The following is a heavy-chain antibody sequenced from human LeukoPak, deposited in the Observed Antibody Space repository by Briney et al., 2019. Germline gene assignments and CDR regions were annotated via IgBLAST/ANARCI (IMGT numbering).Heavy chain of an antibody. CDR1: GFTFSSYG. V-gene: IGHV3-23*01. CDR2: ISGSGGST. J-gene: IGHJ6*03. Sequence: GGSLRLSCAAPGFTFSSYGMSWVRQAPGKGLEWVSAISGSGGSTYYADSVKGRFTISRDNSKNTLYLQMNSLRAEDTAVYYCAKEGPKSIAATGYYMDVWGKGTTVTISS. CDR3: AKEGPKSIAATGYYMDV. D-gene: IGHD6-25*01.